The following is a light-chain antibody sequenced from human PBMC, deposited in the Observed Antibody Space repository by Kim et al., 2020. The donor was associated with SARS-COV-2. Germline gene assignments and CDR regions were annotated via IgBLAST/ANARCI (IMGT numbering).Light chain of an antibody. V-gene: IGLV3-21*04. J-gene: IGLJ3*02. CDR3: QVWDSTSDHHWV. Sequence: PGETARITCGKNNIGSKSVHWYQQKPGQAPILVMYYDKDRPSGIPERFSGSNSGNTATLTISGVEAGDEADYYCQVWDSTSDHHWVFGGGTQLTVL. CDR1: NIGSKS. CDR2: YDK.